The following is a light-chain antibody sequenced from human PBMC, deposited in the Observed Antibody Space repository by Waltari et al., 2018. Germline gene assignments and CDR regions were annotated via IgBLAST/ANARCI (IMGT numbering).Light chain of an antibody. CDR1: QSLENTDGNTY. CDR3: LQAPIT. CDR2: KVS. Sequence: DVMLTQSPLFLPVTLGQPASISCRSTQSLENTDGNTYLAWFLQRPGQSPRRLIYKVSERDSGVPDRFSGSGSGTNFTLKISRVEAEDVGVYYGLQAPITFGPGTRVDIK. J-gene: IGKJ3*01. V-gene: IGKV2-30*01.